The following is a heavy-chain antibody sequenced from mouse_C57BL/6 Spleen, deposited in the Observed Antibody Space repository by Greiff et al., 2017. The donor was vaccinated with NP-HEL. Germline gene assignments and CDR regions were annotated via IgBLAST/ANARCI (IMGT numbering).Heavy chain of an antibody. J-gene: IGHJ2*01. V-gene: IGHV1-81*01. CDR1: GYTFTSYG. CDR2: IYPRSGNT. D-gene: IGHD1-1*01. Sequence: VQLQQSGAERGRPGASVKLSCKASGYTFTSYGISWVKQRTGQGLEWIGEIYPRSGNTYYNEKFKGKATLTADKSSSTAYMELRSLTSEDSAVYFCASIYYYGSSYGFDYWGQGTTLTVSS. CDR3: ASIYYYGSSYGFDY.